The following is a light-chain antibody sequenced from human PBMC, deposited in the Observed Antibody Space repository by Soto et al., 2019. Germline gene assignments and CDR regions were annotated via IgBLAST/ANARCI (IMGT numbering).Light chain of an antibody. V-gene: IGKV3-20*01. CDR1: QSVSSS. CDR2: AAS. CDR3: QQYGSSPPTT. J-gene: IGKJ1*01. Sequence: EIVVTPTPGPPSFSSGGKNTLSPRALQSVSSSLAWYQQKPGQAPRLLIYAASSRATGIPDRFSGDGSGTDFTLTISRLEPEDFAVYYCQQYGSSPPTTFGQGTKV.